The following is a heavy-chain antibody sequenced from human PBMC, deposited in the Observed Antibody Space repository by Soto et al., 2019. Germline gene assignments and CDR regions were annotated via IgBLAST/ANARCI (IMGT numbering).Heavy chain of an antibody. Sequence: QITLKESGPTLVKPTQTLTLTCTFSGFSLNTNAVGVAWIRQPPGKALEWLALLYWDDDKRYRPSLQSRLTIXXDXTXHQVVITMTNIDPEDTATYYRAHRRVRASSGGYFDSWGQGTLVTVSS. CDR3: AHRRVRASSGGYFDS. V-gene: IGHV2-5*02. J-gene: IGHJ4*02. D-gene: IGHD6-19*01. CDR1: GFSLNTNAVG. CDR2: LYWDDDK.